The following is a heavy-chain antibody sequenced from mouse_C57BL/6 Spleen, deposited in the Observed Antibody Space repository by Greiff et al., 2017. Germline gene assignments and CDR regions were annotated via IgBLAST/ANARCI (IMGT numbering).Heavy chain of an antibody. CDR1: GYTFTSYW. J-gene: IGHJ3*01. V-gene: IGHV1-69*01. CDR2: IDPSDSGT. Sequence: VQLQQPGAELVMPGASVKLSCKASGYTFTSYWMHWVKQRPGRGLEWIGEIDPSDSGTNYNQKFKGKSTMTVDKSSSTASMQLSSLTSEDSAVYYCARRTETWFAYWGQGTLVTVSA. CDR3: ARRTETWFAY.